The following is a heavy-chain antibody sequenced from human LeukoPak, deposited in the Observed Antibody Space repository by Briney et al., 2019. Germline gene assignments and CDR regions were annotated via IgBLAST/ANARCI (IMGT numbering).Heavy chain of an antibody. CDR1: GFTFSSYS. D-gene: IGHD3-3*01. CDR2: ISSSSSYI. J-gene: IGHJ6*03. V-gene: IGHV3-21*01. Sequence: GGSLRLSSAASGFTFSSYSMNWVRQAPGKGLEWVSSISSSSSYIYYADSVKGRFTISRDNAKNSLYLQMNSLRAEDTAVYYCARESYDFWSGFGYYYYYMDVWGKGTTVTVSS. CDR3: ARESYDFWSGFGYYYYYMDV.